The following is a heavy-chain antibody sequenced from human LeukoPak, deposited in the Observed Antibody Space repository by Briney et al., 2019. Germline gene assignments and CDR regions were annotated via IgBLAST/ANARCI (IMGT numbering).Heavy chain of an antibody. CDR2: ISSRGSTI. V-gene: IGHV3-11*04. D-gene: IGHD2-2*01. CDR3: ARGYCSSTSCSYFDY. J-gene: IGHJ4*02. Sequence: GGSLGLSCAASGFTFSDYYMSWIRQAPGKGLEWVSYISSRGSTIYYADSVKGRFTISRDNAKNSLYLQMNSLRAEDTAIYYCARGYCSSTSCSYFDYWGQGTLVTVSS. CDR1: GFTFSDYY.